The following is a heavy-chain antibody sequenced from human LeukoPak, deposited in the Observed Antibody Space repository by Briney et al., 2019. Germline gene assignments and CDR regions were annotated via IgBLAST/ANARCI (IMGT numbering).Heavy chain of an antibody. CDR2: INHSGST. Sequence: SETLSLTCAVYGGSFSGYYWSWIRQPPGKGLEWIGEINHSGSTNYNPSLKSRVTISVDTPKNQFSLKLSSVTAADTAVYYCARAPPKGYCSGGSCYRNGRYYFDYWGQGTLVTVSS. J-gene: IGHJ4*02. CDR1: GGSFSGYY. CDR3: ARAPPKGYCSGGSCYRNGRYYFDY. D-gene: IGHD2-15*01. V-gene: IGHV4-34*01.